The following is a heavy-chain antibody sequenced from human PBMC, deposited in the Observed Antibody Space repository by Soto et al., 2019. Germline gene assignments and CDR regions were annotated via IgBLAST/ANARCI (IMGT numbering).Heavy chain of an antibody. CDR2: ISAGGNLI. Sequence: PVGSLRLSCAASGVIFSNHAMSWVRQVPGKGLEWVSGISAGGNLIYYADSVRGRFTMSRDNSKNMLYLQMNSLRAEDTAVYFCAKRQGIGAAAKNFDFWGQGARVTVSS. D-gene: IGHD6-13*01. CDR3: AKRQGIGAAAKNFDF. CDR1: GVIFSNHA. J-gene: IGHJ4*02. V-gene: IGHV3-23*01.